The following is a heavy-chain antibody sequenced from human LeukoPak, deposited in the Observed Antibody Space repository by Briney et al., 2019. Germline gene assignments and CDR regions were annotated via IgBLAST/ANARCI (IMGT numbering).Heavy chain of an antibody. Sequence: ETLLLDCRVSGRSIIKYSWGGIRQPNGKGLEWIGRIYTSGSTNYNPSLKSRVTMSVDTSKNQFSLKLSSVTAADTAVYYCAGIAAAGHAEYFQHWGQGTLVTVSS. J-gene: IGHJ1*01. D-gene: IGHD6-13*01. CDR1: GRSIIKYS. V-gene: IGHV4-4*07. CDR3: AGIAAAGHAEYFQH. CDR2: IYTSGST.